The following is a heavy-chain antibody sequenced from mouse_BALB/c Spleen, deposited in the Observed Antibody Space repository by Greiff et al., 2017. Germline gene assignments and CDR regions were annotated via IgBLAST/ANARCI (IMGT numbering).Heavy chain of an antibody. J-gene: IGHJ4*01. D-gene: IGHD1-1*01. CDR3: ARSPLRRYAMDY. V-gene: IGHV5-17*02. Sequence: EVNLVESGGGLVQPGGSRKLSCAASGFTFSSFGMHWVRQAPEKGLEWVAYISSGSSTIYYADTVKGRFTISRDNPKNTLFLQMTSLRSEDTAMYYCARSPLRRYAMDYWGQGTSVTVSS. CDR2: ISSGSSTI. CDR1: GFTFSSFG.